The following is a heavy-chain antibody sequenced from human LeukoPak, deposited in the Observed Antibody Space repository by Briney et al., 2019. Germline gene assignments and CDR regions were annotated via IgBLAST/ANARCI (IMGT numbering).Heavy chain of an antibody. J-gene: IGHJ3*02. V-gene: IGHV4-61*02. D-gene: IGHD3-22*01. CDR3: ARGPYSYDSSGAFDI. Sequence: SETLSLTCTVSGDSISSGDYYWSWIRQPAGKGLEWIGRISSSGSTNYNPSLKSRVTISVDTSKNQFSLKLTSVTAADTAVYFCARGPYSYDSSGAFDIWGQGTMVTVSS. CDR1: GDSISSGDYY. CDR2: ISSSGST.